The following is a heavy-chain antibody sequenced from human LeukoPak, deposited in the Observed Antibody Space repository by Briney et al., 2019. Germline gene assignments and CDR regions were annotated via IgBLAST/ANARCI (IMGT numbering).Heavy chain of an antibody. D-gene: IGHD3-10*01. V-gene: IGHV3-30*04. CDR1: GFTFSSYA. CDR3: ARDYYGSGSYYFYYYYYGMDV. J-gene: IGHJ6*02. CDR2: ISYDGSNK. Sequence: GRSLRLSCAASGFTFSSYATHWVRQAPGKGLEWVSVISYDGSNKYYAGSVKGRFTISSDNSNNTLYLQMNSLRAEDTAVYYCARDYYGSGSYYFYYYYYGMDVWGQGTTVTVSS.